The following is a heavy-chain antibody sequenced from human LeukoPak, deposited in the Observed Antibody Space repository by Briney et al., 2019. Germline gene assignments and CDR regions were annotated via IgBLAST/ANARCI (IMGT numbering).Heavy chain of an antibody. CDR1: GFTFSYYP. J-gene: IGHJ5*02. Sequence: PGRSLRLSLAASGFTFSYYPMDWVRQSPAKGLEWVAIISSDGSNKYYADSVKGRFTISRDNSKNTLYLQMSSLRAEDTAVYYCARETLGWFDPWGQGTLVTVSS. V-gene: IGHV3-30-3*01. CDR3: ARETLGWFDP. CDR2: ISSDGSNK.